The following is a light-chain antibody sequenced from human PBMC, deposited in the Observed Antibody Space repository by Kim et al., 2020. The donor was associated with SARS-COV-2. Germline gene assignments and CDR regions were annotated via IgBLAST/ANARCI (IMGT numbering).Light chain of an antibody. J-gene: IGLJ3*02. CDR3: QSYDATNQV. Sequence: GKTVTISCTRRSGYIASNFVQWYQQRPGSSPTIVIYEDYQRPSGVPDRFAGSIDRSANSASLTISGLKTEDEADYYCQSYDATNQVFGGGTKLTVL. V-gene: IGLV6-57*01. CDR2: EDY. CDR1: SGYIASNF.